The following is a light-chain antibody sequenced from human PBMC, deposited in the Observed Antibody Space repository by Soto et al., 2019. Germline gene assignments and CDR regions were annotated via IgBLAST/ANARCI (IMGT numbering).Light chain of an antibody. CDR3: SSYAGSNTHV. V-gene: IGLV2-8*01. J-gene: IGLJ1*01. CDR1: SSDVGGYNY. Sequence: QSALTQPPSASGSPGQSVTISCTGTSSDVGGYNYVSWYQQHPGKAPKLIIYDVTRRPSGVPDRFSGSKSGNTASLTVSGLQAEDEADYYCSSYAGSNTHVFGSGTKVTVL. CDR2: DVT.